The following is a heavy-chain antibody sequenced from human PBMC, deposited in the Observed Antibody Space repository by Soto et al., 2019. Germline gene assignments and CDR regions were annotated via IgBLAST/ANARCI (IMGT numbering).Heavy chain of an antibody. CDR1: GFTFSSYG. Sequence: GESLKISCTASGFTFSSYGMHWVRQAPGKGLEWVASIWYDGSNKYYIDSVKGRFTISRDNSKNTLYLEMNSLRAGDTALYYCARGKPLDSWGQGTLVTVSS. V-gene: IGHV3-33*01. J-gene: IGHJ5*01. CDR2: IWYDGSNK. CDR3: ARGKPLDS.